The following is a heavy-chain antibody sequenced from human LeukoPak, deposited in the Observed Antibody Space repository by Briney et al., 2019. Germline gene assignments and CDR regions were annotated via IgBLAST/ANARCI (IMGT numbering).Heavy chain of an antibody. Sequence: GGSLRLSCAASGFTFSSYGMSWVRQAPGKGLEWVSAISGSGGSTYYADSVKGRFTISRDNSKNTLYLQMKSLKVEDTSVYYCARVEATYYYGSATPYSPYWGQGSLVTVSS. CDR3: ARVEATYYYGSATPYSPY. CDR1: GFTFSSYG. J-gene: IGHJ4*02. D-gene: IGHD3-10*01. CDR2: ISGSGGST. V-gene: IGHV3-23*01.